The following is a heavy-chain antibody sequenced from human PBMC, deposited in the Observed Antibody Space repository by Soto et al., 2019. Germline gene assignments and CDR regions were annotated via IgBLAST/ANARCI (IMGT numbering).Heavy chain of an antibody. CDR1: GFTVSSNY. V-gene: IGHV3-53*01. D-gene: IGHD6-6*01. CDR3: ASSYSSSSFHYRMDV. CDR2: IYSGGST. Sequence: SLRLSCAASGFTVSSNYMSWFRQAPGKGLEWVSVIYSGGSTYYADSVKGRFTISRDNSKNTLYLQMNSLRAEDTAVYYCASSYSSSSFHYRMDVWGQRTTVTVSS. J-gene: IGHJ6*01.